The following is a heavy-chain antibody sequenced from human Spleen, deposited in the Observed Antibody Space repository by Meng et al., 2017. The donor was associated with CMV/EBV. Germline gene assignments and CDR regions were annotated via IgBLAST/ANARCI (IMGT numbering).Heavy chain of an antibody. V-gene: IGHV4-59*01. CDR1: GGSISSYY. CDR2: MCYSGSP. Sequence: SETLSLTCTVSGGSISSYYWSWIRQTPGKKLEWIGYMCYSGSPNYNPSLKSRVTISVDTSRNQFSLKLSSVTAADTAVYYCARWKREYGDYAGRFDHWGQGTLVTVSS. CDR3: ARWKREYGDYAGRFDH. D-gene: IGHD4-17*01. J-gene: IGHJ4*02.